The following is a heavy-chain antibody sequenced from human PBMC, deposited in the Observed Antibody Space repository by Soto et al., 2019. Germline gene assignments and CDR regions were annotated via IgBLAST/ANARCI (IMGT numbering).Heavy chain of an antibody. CDR2: INHSGST. J-gene: IGHJ4*02. CDR1: GGSFSGYY. Sequence: QVQLQQWGAGLLKPSETLSLTCAVYGGSFSGYYWSWIRQPPGKGLEWIGEINHSGSTNYNPSLKSRATTSVDTSRNRFSLKLSSVTAAATAVYYCARPAIAAAVSAFDYWGQGTLVTVSS. V-gene: IGHV4-34*01. CDR3: ARPAIAAAVSAFDY. D-gene: IGHD6-13*01.